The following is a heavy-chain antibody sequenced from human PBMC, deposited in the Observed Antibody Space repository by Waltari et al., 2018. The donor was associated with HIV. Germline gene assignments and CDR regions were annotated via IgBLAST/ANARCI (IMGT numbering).Heavy chain of an antibody. Sequence: EVQLLESGGGLVQPGGSLRLSCAASGFTFSSYAMSWVRQAPGKGLEWVSAISGSGGSKYYADSVKGRFTISRDNAKNTLYLQMNSLRAEDTAVYYCAKETHAMGSYFDYWGQGTLVTVSS. D-gene: IGHD3-10*01. CDR3: AKETHAMGSYFDY. CDR1: GFTFSSYA. CDR2: ISGSGGSK. J-gene: IGHJ4*02. V-gene: IGHV3-23*01.